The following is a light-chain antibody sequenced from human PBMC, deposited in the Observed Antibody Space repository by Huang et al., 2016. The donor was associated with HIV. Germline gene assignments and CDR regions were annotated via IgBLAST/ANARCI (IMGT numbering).Light chain of an antibody. V-gene: IGKV3-20*01. J-gene: IGKJ2*01. CDR3: QQSDTSPQT. CDR2: GAS. CDR1: QSVSSD. Sequence: EIVLTQSPGTLSLSPGERATLSCRASQSVSSDVAWHQQKPGQAPRLLIYGASTRATGIPDRFSGSGSGTDFTLTISRLEPEDFAVYYCQQSDTSPQTFGQGTKLEIK.